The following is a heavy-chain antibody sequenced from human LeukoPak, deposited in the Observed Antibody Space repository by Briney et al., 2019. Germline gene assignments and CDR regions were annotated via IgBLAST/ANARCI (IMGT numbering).Heavy chain of an antibody. D-gene: IGHD5-18*01. CDR3: ARDKDTAIPWSFDY. CDR1: GYTFTGYY. V-gene: IGHV1-2*02. J-gene: IGHJ4*02. Sequence: GASVKVSCKASGYTFTGYYMHWVRQAPAQGLEWMGWINPNSGGTNYAQKFQGRVTMTRDTSISTAYMELSRLRSDDTAVYYCARDKDTAIPWSFDYWGQGTLVTVSS. CDR2: INPNSGGT.